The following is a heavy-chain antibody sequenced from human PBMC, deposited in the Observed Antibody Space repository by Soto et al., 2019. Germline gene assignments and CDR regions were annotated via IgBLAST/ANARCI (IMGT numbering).Heavy chain of an antibody. Sequence: PSETLSLTCAVYGGSFSGYYWSWIRQPPGKGLEWIGEINHSGSTNYNPSLKSRVTISVDTSKNQFSLKLSSVTAADTAVYYCAKPHRLLWLGDSPLDYGGQGTLVTVSS. J-gene: IGHJ4*02. CDR3: AKPHRLLWLGDSPLDY. CDR1: GGSFSGYY. D-gene: IGHD3-10*01. CDR2: INHSGST. V-gene: IGHV4-34*01.